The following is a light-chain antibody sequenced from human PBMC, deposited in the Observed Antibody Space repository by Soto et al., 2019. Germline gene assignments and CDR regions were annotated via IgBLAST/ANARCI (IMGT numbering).Light chain of an antibody. CDR1: QSVSSTY. CDR2: GAS. Sequence: EIVLTQSPGTLSLSPGERATLSCRASQSVSSTYLAWYQQKPGQAPRLLIYGASNRATGIPDRFSGSGSGTDLTLTNSRLEPEDFAVYYCQQYGGSRWTCGQGTRVDI. CDR3: QQYGGSRWT. J-gene: IGKJ1*01. V-gene: IGKV3-20*01.